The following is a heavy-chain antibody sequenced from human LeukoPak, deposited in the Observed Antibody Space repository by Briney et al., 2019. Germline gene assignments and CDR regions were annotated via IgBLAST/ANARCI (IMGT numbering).Heavy chain of an antibody. D-gene: IGHD3-22*01. CDR3: ARDRDDSSGYYYPDWFDP. J-gene: IGHJ5*02. CDR2: IYTSGST. V-gene: IGHV4-4*07. CDR1: GGSISSYY. Sequence: SETLSLTCTVSGGSISSYYWSWIRQPAGKGLEWIGRIYTSGSTNYNPSLKSRVTMSVDTSKNQFSLKLSSVTAADTAVYYCARDRDDSSGYYYPDWFDPWGQGTLVTVSS.